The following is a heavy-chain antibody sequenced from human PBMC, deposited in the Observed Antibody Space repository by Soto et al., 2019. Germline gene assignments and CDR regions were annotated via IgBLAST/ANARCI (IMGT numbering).Heavy chain of an antibody. CDR3: ARSGVVVAVVNWFDP. CDR1: GGSISIGDYY. D-gene: IGHD2-15*01. CDR2: IYYSGST. J-gene: IGHJ5*02. Sequence: SETLSLTCTVSGGSISIGDYYWSWIRQPPGKGLEWIGYIYYSGSTYYNPSLKGRVTISVDTSKNQFSLKLSSVTAADTAVYYCARSGVVVAVVNWFDPWGQGTLVTVSS. V-gene: IGHV4-30-4*01.